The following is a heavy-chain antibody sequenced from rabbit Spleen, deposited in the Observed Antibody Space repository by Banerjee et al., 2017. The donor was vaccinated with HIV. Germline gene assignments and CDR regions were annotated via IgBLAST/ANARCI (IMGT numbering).Heavy chain of an antibody. CDR3: ARDLTDVIGWNFKL. J-gene: IGHJ4*01. D-gene: IGHD1-1*01. CDR2: IYGGGSGITS. Sequence: EQLVESGGGLVKPEGSLTLTCKASGVSLSDKDVMCWVRQAPGKGLEWIACIYGGGSGITSYYASWAKGRFTISKTSSTTVTLQMTSLTAADTATYFCARDLTDVIGWNFKLWGPGTLVTVS. V-gene: IGHV1S45*01. CDR1: GVSLSDKDV.